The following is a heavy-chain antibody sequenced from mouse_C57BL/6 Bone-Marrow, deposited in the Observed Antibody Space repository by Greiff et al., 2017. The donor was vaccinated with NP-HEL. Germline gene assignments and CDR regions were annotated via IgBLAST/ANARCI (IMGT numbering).Heavy chain of an antibody. J-gene: IGHJ4*01. CDR1: GFTFSSYG. V-gene: IGHV5-6*01. Sequence: EVQLVESGGDLVKPGGSLKLSCAASGFTFSSYGMSWVRQTPDKRLEWVATISSGGSYTYYPDSVKGRFTISRDNAKNTLYLQMGSLKSEDTAMYYCARPAGYAMDYWGQGTSVTVSS. CDR3: ARPAGYAMDY. CDR2: ISSGGSYT. D-gene: IGHD1-2*01.